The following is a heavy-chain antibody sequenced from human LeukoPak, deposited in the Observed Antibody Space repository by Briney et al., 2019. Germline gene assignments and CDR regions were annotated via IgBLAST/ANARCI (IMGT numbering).Heavy chain of an antibody. CDR2: ISSDGHVE. V-gene: IGHV3-48*03. J-gene: IGHJ4*02. CDR1: GFSFSSYE. D-gene: IGHD3-9*01. Sequence: GGSLRLSCAASGFSFSSYEMNWVRQAPGKGLEWVSHISSDGHVEAYVDSVRGRFTMSRDNAKNFLFLQMNGLRAEDTAVYYCARDTLNGPFVISLDYWGQGALVTVSS. CDR3: ARDTLNGPFVISLDY.